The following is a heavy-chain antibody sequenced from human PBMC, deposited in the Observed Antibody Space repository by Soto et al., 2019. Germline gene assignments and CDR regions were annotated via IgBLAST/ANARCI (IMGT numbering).Heavy chain of an antibody. Sequence: SVKVSCKASGGAFGSDAITWVRQAPGQGLEWVGRIIPIFGTTNYAQNLQGRVTISADKSTLTSYMELHSLTSDDTALYYCARDRTDSGYYTNWLDPWGQGTQVTVSS. D-gene: IGHD3-22*01. J-gene: IGHJ5*02. CDR3: ARDRTDSGYYTNWLDP. CDR2: IIPIFGTT. V-gene: IGHV1-69*06. CDR1: GGAFGSDA.